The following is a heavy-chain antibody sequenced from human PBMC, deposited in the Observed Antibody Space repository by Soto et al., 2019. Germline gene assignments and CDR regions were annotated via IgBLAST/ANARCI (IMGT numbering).Heavy chain of an antibody. CDR1: GGSISSGDYS. Sequence: QVQLQESGSRLVKPSETLSLTCAVSGGSISSGDYSWSWIRQPPGKGLEWIGYIYHSGNTYYNPTLKSRVTMSVDRSKNQFSLKLNSVTAADTAVYYCARVGASVGLYCFDYWGQGTLVTVSS. CDR2: IYHSGNT. CDR3: ARVGASVGLYCFDY. J-gene: IGHJ4*02. D-gene: IGHD1-26*01. V-gene: IGHV4-30-2*01.